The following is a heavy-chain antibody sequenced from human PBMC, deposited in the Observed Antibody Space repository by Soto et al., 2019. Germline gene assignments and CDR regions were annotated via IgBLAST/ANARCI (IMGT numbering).Heavy chain of an antibody. CDR1: GGSIRSYY. CDR2: IYSSGST. D-gene: IGHD3-10*01. V-gene: IGHV4-59*01. Sequence: QVQLQESGPGLVKPSETLSLTCTVSGGSIRSYYWSWIRQPPGKGLEWIGYIYSSGSTKYNPSLKSRVTISVDTSKNQFSLKLSSVTAADTAVYYCARSEGPDYYHSGTYRAHYYYGMDVWGQGTTVTVSS. CDR3: ARSEGPDYYHSGTYRAHYYYGMDV. J-gene: IGHJ6*02.